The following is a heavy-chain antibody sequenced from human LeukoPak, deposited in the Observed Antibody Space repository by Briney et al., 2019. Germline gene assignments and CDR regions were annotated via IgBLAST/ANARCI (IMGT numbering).Heavy chain of an antibody. CDR3: VTTTYYYDSSGYYLGELSGPYYFDY. CDR1: GFTFSSYA. D-gene: IGHD3-22*01. V-gene: IGHV3-23*01. J-gene: IGHJ4*02. Sequence: PGGSLRLSCAASGFTFSSYAMSWVRQAPGKGLEWVSAISGSGGSTYYADSVKGRFTISRDNSKNTLYLQMNSLRAEDTAVYYCVTTTYYYDSSGYYLGELSGPYYFDYWGQGTLVTVSS. CDR2: ISGSGGST.